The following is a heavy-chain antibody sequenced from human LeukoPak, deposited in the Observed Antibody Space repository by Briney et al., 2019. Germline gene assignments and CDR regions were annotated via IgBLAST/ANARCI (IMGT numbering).Heavy chain of an antibody. Sequence: PGGSLRLSCAASGFTFSSYWMSWVRQAPGKELEWVATIKNDGSEKNYVDSVKGRFTISRDNAKNSLYLQMSGLRAEDTAVYFCATADWFSFDFWGQGTLVTVSS. CDR1: GFTFSSYW. CDR3: ATADWFSFDF. CDR2: IKNDGSEK. D-gene: IGHD3-9*01. J-gene: IGHJ4*02. V-gene: IGHV3-7*04.